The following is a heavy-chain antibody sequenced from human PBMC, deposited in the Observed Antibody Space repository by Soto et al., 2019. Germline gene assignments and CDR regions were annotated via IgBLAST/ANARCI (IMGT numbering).Heavy chain of an antibody. CDR1: GFTFSSYA. CDR2: ISGSGGST. Sequence: QAGGSLRLSCAASGFTFSSYAMSWVRQAPGKGLEWVSAISGSGGSTYYADSVKGRFTISRDNSKNTLYPQMNSLRAEDTAVYYCAKDLPICSGGSCLQTPRFDYWGQGTLVTVSS. V-gene: IGHV3-23*01. J-gene: IGHJ4*02. CDR3: AKDLPICSGGSCLQTPRFDY. D-gene: IGHD2-15*01.